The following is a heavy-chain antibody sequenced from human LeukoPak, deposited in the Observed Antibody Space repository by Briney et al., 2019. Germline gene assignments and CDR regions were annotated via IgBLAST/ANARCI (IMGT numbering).Heavy chain of an antibody. CDR2: ISYDGSNK. J-gene: IGHJ4*02. D-gene: IGHD1-26*01. CDR1: GFTYSSYA. V-gene: IGHV3-30*04. CDR3: ARDSSGRYYFLDY. Sequence: GGSLRLSCAASGFTYSSYAMHWVRQAPGKGLEWVAVISYDGSNKYYADSVKGRFTISRDNSKNTLYLQMNSLRAEDTAVYYCARDSSGRYYFLDYWGQGTLVTVSS.